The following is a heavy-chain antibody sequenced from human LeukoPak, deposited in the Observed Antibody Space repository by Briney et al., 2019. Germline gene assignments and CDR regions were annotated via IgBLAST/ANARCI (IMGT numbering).Heavy chain of an antibody. CDR1: GYTLTELS. V-gene: IGHV1-24*01. D-gene: IGHD6-13*01. J-gene: IGHJ4*02. CDR3: ATFIAAAGRRYYFDY. Sequence: ASVKVSCKFSGYTLTELSMHWVRQAPGKGLEWVGGFDPEDGETIYAQQFQGRVTMIEDTSTDTAYMELSSLRSEHTDVYYCATFIAAAGRRYYFDYWGQGTLVTVSS. CDR2: FDPEDGET.